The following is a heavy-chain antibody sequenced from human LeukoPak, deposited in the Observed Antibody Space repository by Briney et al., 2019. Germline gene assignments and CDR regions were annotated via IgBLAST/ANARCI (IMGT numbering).Heavy chain of an antibody. CDR1: GYSISSGYY. CDR3: ARSSGNYLRAFDI. V-gene: IGHV4-38-2*02. CDR2: IYHSGST. D-gene: IGHD1-26*01. Sequence: SETLSLTCTVSGYSISSGYYWGWIRQPPGKGLEWIGSIYHSGSTYYNPSLKSRVTISVDTSKNQFSLKLSSVTAADTAVYYCARSSGNYLRAFDIWGQGTMVTVSS. J-gene: IGHJ3*02.